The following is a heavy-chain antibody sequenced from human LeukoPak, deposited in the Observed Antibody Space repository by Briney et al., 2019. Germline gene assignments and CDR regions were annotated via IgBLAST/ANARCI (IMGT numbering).Heavy chain of an antibody. J-gene: IGHJ6*03. CDR2: IKQDGSAK. V-gene: IGHV3-7*01. CDR1: GVTFSSYW. Sequence: GGSLRLSCAASGVTFSSYWMSWVRQAPGKGLEWVANIKQDGSAKYYVDSVKGRFTISRDNAKNSLYLQMNSLRAEDTAVYYCARDPGGDSSGWYVPHYYYYYYMDVWGKGTTVTVSS. D-gene: IGHD6-19*01. CDR3: ARDPGGDSSGWYVPHYYYYYYMDV.